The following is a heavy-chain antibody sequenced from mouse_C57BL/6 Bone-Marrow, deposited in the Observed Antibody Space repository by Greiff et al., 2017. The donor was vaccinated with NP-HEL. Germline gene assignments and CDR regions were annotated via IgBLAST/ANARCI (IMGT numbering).Heavy chain of an antibody. D-gene: IGHD2-2*01. CDR2: ISYDGSN. Sequence: EVQLVESGPGLVKPSQSLSLTCSVTGYSITSGYYWNWIRQFPGNKLEWMGYISYDGSNNYNPSLKNRISITRDTSKNQFFLKLNSVTTEDTATYYCARDRTMVTTRDWYFDVWGTGTTVTVSS. V-gene: IGHV3-6*01. CDR1: GYSITSGYY. CDR3: ARDRTMVTTRDWYFDV. J-gene: IGHJ1*03.